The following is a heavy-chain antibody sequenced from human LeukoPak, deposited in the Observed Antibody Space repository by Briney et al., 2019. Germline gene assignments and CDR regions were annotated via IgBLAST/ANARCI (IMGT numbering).Heavy chain of an antibody. D-gene: IGHD3-10*01. CDR1: GYTFTGYY. Sequence: ASVKVSCKASGYTFTGYYMHWVRQAPGHGLEWMGWINPNSGGTNYAQKFQGRVTMTRDTSISTAYMELSRLRSDDTAVYYCARRDYYGSGKAAFDIWGQGTMVTVSS. CDR3: ARRDYYGSGKAAFDI. J-gene: IGHJ3*02. V-gene: IGHV1-2*02. CDR2: INPNSGGT.